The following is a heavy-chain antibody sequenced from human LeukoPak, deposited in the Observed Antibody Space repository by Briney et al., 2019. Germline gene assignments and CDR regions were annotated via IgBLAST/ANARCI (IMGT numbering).Heavy chain of an antibody. J-gene: IGHJ5*02. CDR2: IYYSGST. CDR1: GGSISSYY. Sequence: KASETLSLTCTVSGGSISSYYWSWIRQPPGKGLEWIGYIYYSGSTYYNPSLKSRVTISVDTSKNQFSLKLSSVTAADTAVYYCARSTGDVYDFWSGYEGNNWFDPWGQGTLVTVSS. CDR3: ARSTGDVYDFWSGYEGNNWFDP. D-gene: IGHD3-3*01. V-gene: IGHV4-59*06.